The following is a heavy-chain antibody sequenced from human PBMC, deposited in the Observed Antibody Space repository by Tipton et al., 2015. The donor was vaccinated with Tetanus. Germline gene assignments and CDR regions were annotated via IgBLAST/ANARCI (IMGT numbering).Heavy chain of an antibody. J-gene: IGHJ6*02. Sequence: TLSLTCTVSGAPFNGPYWSWIRQAPGKGLEWMGYVYYTGTTKYNPSLKSRVTMSVDTSKTQFTLNLRSVSAADTAVYYCARLTGHSMDVVDYYYFGMDVWGQGTKVTVSS. CDR2: VYYTGTT. V-gene: IGHV4-59*11. CDR1: GAPFNGPY. CDR3: ARLTGHSMDVVDYYYFGMDV. D-gene: IGHD2-21*01.